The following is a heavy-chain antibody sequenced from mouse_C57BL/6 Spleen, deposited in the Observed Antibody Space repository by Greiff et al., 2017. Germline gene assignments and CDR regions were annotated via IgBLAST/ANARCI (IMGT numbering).Heavy chain of an antibody. D-gene: IGHD3-1*01. CDR2: IHPTSGST. CDR3: AKSPAQPGGAMDY. CDR1: GYTFTSYW. J-gene: IGHJ4*01. Sequence: QVQLQQPGAELVKPGASVKLSCKASGYTFTSYWMHWVKQRPGQGLEWIGMIHPTSGSTNYNEKFKSKATLPVDKSSSTASIQLSSLPSEDSAVDYSAKSPAQPGGAMDYWGQGTSVTVSS. V-gene: IGHV1-64*01.